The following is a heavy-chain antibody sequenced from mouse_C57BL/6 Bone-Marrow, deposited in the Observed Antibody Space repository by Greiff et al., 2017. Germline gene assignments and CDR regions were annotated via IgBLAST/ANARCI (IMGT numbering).Heavy chain of an antibody. Sequence: VQLQQSGPVLVKPGASVKMSCKASGYTFTDYYMNWVKQSHGKSLEWIGVINPYNGGTSYNQKFKGKATLTVDKSSSTAYMELNSLTSEDSAVYYCARGTTVVASDYWGQGTTRTVSS. J-gene: IGHJ2*01. V-gene: IGHV1-19*01. CDR2: INPYNGGT. D-gene: IGHD1-1*01. CDR3: ARGTTVVASDY. CDR1: GYTFTDYY.